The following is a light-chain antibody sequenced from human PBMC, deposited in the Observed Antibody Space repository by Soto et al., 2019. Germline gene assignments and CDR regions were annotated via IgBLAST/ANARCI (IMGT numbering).Light chain of an antibody. CDR2: GNS. V-gene: IGLV1-40*01. CDR3: QSYDSRLSGYV. J-gene: IGLJ1*01. CDR1: SSNIGAGYD. Sequence: QSVLTQPPSVSGAPGQRVTISGTGSSSNIGAGYDVNWYQQLPGAAPKFLIYGNSNRPSGVPDRFSGSKSGTSASLAITGLQAEDEADYYCQSYDSRLSGYVFGTGTKVTVL.